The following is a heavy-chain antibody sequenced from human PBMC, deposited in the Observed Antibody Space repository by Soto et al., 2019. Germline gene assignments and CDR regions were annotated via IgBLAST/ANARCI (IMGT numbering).Heavy chain of an antibody. CDR1: GFTLSNYW. CDR3: VRELGLAY. J-gene: IGHJ4*02. CDR2: INKDGIQK. V-gene: IGHV3-7*03. Sequence: PGGSLRLSCAASGFTLSNYWMTWVRQAPGKGLEWVANINKDGIQKNYVDSVKGRFTIARDNGQNSLSLQMNSLRVEDTAVYCCVRELGLAYWGQGALVTVSS. D-gene: IGHD7-27*01.